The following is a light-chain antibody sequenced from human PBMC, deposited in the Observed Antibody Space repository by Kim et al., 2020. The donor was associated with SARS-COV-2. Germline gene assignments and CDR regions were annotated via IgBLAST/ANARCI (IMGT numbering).Light chain of an antibody. J-gene: IGKJ1*01. CDR3: QQYAVLAWT. CDR2: GAS. Sequence: EIVLTQSPGTLSLSPGERATLSCRASQSVTMNYLAWYQQKPGQAPRLLIYGASNRATGIPDRFSGSGSGTDFILTISRLEPEDLAVYYCQQYAVLAWTCGQGTKVDIK. V-gene: IGKV3-20*01. CDR1: QSVTMNY.